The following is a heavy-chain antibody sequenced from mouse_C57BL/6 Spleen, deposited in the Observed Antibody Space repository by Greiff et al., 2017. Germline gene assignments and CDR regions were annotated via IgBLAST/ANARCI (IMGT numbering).Heavy chain of an antibody. CDR1: GYAFSSSW. CDR2: INPGDGDT. J-gene: IGHJ3*01. CDR3: APWLQRGAY. V-gene: IGHV1-82*01. Sequence: QVQLQQSGPELVKPGASVKISCKASGYAFSSSWMNWVKQRPGQGLEWIGRINPGDGDTNYNGKFKGKATLTADKSSSTAYMQLSSLTSEDSAVXFCAPWLQRGAYWGQGTLVTVSA. D-gene: IGHD2-2*01.